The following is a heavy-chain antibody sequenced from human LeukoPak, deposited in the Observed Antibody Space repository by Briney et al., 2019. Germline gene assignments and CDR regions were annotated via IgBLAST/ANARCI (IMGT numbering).Heavy chain of an antibody. D-gene: IGHD6-13*01. Sequence: SETLSLTFTVSGGSISSYYWSWIRQPPGKGLEWIGYIYYSGSTNYNPSLKSRVTISVDTSKNQFSLKLSSVTAADTAVYYCARAHSSLTFDYWGQGTLVTVSS. CDR1: GGSISSYY. J-gene: IGHJ4*02. V-gene: IGHV4-59*08. CDR3: ARAHSSLTFDY. CDR2: IYYSGST.